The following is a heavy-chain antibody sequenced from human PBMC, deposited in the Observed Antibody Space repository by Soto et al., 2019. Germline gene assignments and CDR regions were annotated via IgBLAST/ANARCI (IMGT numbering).Heavy chain of an antibody. D-gene: IGHD5-12*01. CDR1: GYTFTGYY. J-gene: IGHJ6*02. V-gene: IGHV1-2*02. Sequence: QVQLVQSGAEVKKPGASVKVSCKASGYTFTGYYLHWVRQAPGQGLEWMGWINPNGGGTIYAQKFRDRVTMTRDTSNSTAYMELSSLRSDDTAVYYCARVSFSGYDSVHYGMDVWGQGTTVSVSS. CDR3: ARVSFSGYDSVHYGMDV. CDR2: INPNGGGT.